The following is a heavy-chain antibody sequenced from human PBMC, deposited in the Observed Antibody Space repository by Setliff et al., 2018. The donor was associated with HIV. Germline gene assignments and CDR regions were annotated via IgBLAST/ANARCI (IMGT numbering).Heavy chain of an antibody. J-gene: IGHJ4*02. CDR2: ISAYNGNT. V-gene: IGHV1-18*01. CDR3: AREKESYDYVWGSYRQYYY. Sequence: ASVKVSCKASGYTFTSYGISWVRQAPGQGLEWMGWISAYNGNTNYAQKLQGRVTMTTDTSTSTAYMELRSLRSDDTAVYYCAREKESYDYVWGSYRQYYYWGRGTLVTVSS. CDR1: GYTFTSYG. D-gene: IGHD3-16*02.